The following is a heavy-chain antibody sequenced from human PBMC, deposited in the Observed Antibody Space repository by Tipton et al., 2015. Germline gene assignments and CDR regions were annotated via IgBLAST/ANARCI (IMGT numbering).Heavy chain of an antibody. V-gene: IGHV4-38-2*01. D-gene: IGHD5-24*01. J-gene: IGHJ4*02. Sequence: TLSLTCAVSAYSISSDYYWGWIRQPPGKGLEWIGSISHSGNTYYNPSLKSRVTMSRDTSKNQFSLKLTSVTAADTAVYYCARARGRHDGLFDSWGQGTLVTVSS. CDR3: ARARGRHDGLFDS. CDR2: ISHSGNT. CDR1: AYSISSDYY.